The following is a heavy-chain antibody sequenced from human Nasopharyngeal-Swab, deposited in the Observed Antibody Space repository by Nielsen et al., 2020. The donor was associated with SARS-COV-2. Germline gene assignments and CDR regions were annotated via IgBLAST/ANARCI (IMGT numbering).Heavy chain of an antibody. D-gene: IGHD1-7*01. Sequence: SETLSLTCTVSGGSISSNNYYWGWIRQPPGKGLEWIGSIYYSGSAYYNPSLKSRVTISVDTSKNQFSLKLSSVTAADTAVYYCARFYITGTTPSDFYGMDVWGQGTTVTVSS. J-gene: IGHJ6*02. CDR3: ARFYITGTTPSDFYGMDV. V-gene: IGHV4-39*07. CDR2: IYYSGSA. CDR1: GGSISSNNYY.